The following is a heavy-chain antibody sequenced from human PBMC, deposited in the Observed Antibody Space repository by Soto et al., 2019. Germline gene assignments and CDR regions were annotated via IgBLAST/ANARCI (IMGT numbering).Heavy chain of an antibody. CDR2: IGGSGGST. CDR3: AKDFRPVMVTTYFDY. V-gene: IGHV3-23*01. D-gene: IGHD5-18*01. J-gene: IGHJ4*02. CDR1: GFTFSSYA. Sequence: EVQLLESGGGLVQPGGSLRLSCAASGFTFSSYAMSWVRQAPGKGLEWVSAIGGSGGSTYYADSVKGRFTISRDNSKNTLYLQMNSLRAEDTAVYYCAKDFRPVMVTTYFDYWGQGTLVTVSS.